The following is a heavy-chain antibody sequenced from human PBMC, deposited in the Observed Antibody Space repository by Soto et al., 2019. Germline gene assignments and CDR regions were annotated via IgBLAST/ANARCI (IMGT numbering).Heavy chain of an antibody. J-gene: IGHJ6*02. CDR3: ARECSSGSRYYYYGMDV. Sequence: GGSLRLSCAASGFTFSSYWMSWVRQAPGKGLEWVANIKQDGSEKYYVDSVKGRFTISRDNAKNSLYLQMNSLRAEDTAVYYWARECSSGSRYYYYGMDVWGQGTTVTVSS. CDR2: IKQDGSEK. CDR1: GFTFSSYW. D-gene: IGHD1-26*01. V-gene: IGHV3-7*01.